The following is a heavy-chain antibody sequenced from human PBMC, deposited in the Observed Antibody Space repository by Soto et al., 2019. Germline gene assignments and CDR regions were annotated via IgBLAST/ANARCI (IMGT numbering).Heavy chain of an antibody. Sequence: SGGSLRLSCAASGFTFSNYAMNWVRQAPGKGLEWVSSISGSGGSTYYADSVKGRFTVSRDNAKNSLYLQVSSLTVEDTAMYYCARSGGSYYFDYWGQGTLVTVSS. CDR2: ISGSGGST. V-gene: IGHV3-23*01. CDR3: ARSGGSYYFDY. J-gene: IGHJ4*02. D-gene: IGHD2-15*01. CDR1: GFTFSNYA.